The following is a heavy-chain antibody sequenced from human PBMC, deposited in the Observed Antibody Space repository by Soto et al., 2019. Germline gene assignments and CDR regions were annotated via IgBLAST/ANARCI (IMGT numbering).Heavy chain of an antibody. Sequence: SETQSLTCTVSGGSISSYYWSWIRQPPGKGLEWIGYIYYSGSTNYNPSLKSRVTISVDTSQNQISLKLSSVTAADTVVYYCARMALYYDSSRQHINWFDPLGHGTPVTVS. CDR2: IYYSGST. V-gene: IGHV4-59*01. CDR3: ARMALYYDSSRQHINWFDP. CDR1: GGSISSYY. D-gene: IGHD3-22*01. J-gene: IGHJ5*02.